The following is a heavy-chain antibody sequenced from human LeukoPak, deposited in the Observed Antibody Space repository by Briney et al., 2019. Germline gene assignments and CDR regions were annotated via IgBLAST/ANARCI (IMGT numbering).Heavy chain of an antibody. CDR1: GGSISSYY. J-gene: IGHJ6*03. CDR3: ARGSSSWYGYYYYYMDV. D-gene: IGHD6-13*01. Sequence: SETLSLTCTVSGGSISSYYWSWIRQPPGKGLEWIGSIYYSGSTYYNPSLKSRVTISVDTSKNQFSLKLSSVTAADTAVYYCARGSSSWYGYYYYYMDVWGKGTTVTDSS. CDR2: IYYSGST. V-gene: IGHV4-59*12.